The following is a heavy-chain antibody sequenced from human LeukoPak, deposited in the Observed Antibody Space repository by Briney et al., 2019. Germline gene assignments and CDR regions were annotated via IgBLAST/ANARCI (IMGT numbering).Heavy chain of an antibody. D-gene: IGHD3-16*02. CDR3: TREGVYAPDPSSYHRDAFDI. CDR1: GYTFPSYG. Sequence: ASVKVSCKASGYTFPSYGISWVRQAPGQGLEWMGWISAYNGNTNYAQKLQGRVTMTTDTSTSTAYMELRSLRSDDTAVYYCTREGVYAPDPSSYHRDAFDIWGQGTVVIVSS. CDR2: ISAYNGNT. V-gene: IGHV1-18*01. J-gene: IGHJ3*02.